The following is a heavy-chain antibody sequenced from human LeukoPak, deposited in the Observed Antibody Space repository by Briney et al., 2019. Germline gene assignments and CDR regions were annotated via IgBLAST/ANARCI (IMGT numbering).Heavy chain of an antibody. D-gene: IGHD3-10*01. CDR3: ASGSGSYRTPYYYMDV. Sequence: GGSLRLSCAASGFTVSSNYMSWVRQAPGKGLEWVSVIYSGGSTYYADSVKGRFTISRDNPKNTLYLQMNSLRAEDTAVYYCASGSGSYRTPYYYMDVWGTGTTVTVSS. V-gene: IGHV3-53*01. CDR2: IYSGGST. CDR1: GFTVSSNY. J-gene: IGHJ6*03.